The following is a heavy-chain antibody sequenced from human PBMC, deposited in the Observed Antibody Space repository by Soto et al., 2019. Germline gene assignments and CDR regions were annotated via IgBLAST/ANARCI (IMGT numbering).Heavy chain of an antibody. CDR1: GFTFTSSA. V-gene: IGHV1-58*01. D-gene: IGHD1-7*01. CDR3: AASATTFAFDI. J-gene: IGHJ3*02. CDR2: IVVGSGNT. Sequence: QMQLVQSGPEVKKPGTSVKVSCKASGFTFTSSAVQWVRQARGQRLEWIGWIVVGSGNTNYAQKFQERVTITRDMSTSTAYMKLSSLRSEDTAVYYCAASATTFAFDIWGQGTMVTVSS.